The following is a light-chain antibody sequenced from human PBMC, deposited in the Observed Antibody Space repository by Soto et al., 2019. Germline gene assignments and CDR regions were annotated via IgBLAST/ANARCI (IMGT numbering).Light chain of an antibody. CDR2: SNN. J-gene: IGLJ2*01. V-gene: IGLV1-44*01. Sequence: QLVLTQSPSASGTPGQRVTISCSGSSSNIGSNTVNWYQQLPGTAPKLLIYSNNQRPSGVPDRFSGSKSGTSASLAISGLQSEDEADYYCAAWDDSLNGVVLGGGTKLTVL. CDR3: AAWDDSLNGVV. CDR1: SSNIGSNT.